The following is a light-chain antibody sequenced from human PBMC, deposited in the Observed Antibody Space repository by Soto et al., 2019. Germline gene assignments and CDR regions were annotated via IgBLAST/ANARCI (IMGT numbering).Light chain of an antibody. CDR1: QSVGSSY. CDR3: QQYNNWPPT. J-gene: IGKJ4*01. CDR2: GAS. V-gene: IGKV3-20*01. Sequence: EIVLTQSPGTLSLSPGERATFSCRASQSVGSSYLAWYQHIPGQAPRLLIYGASTRATDIPDRFSGSGSGTDFTLTISSLEPEDFGVYYCQQYNNWPPTFGGGTKVDIK.